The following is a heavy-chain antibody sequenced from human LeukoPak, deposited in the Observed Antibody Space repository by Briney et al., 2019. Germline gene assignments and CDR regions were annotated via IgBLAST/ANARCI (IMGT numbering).Heavy chain of an antibody. D-gene: IGHD2-15*01. Sequence: PGGSLRLSCTASGFIFSDYGVNWVRQAPGKGLEWVSGISGSGSSTYYADSVKGRFTISRDNSKNTLYLQMNNLRAEDTAVYYCAKERIWNVVVVVAAQNFDYWGQGTLVTVSS. J-gene: IGHJ4*02. CDR1: GFIFSDYG. V-gene: IGHV3-23*01. CDR2: ISGSGSST. CDR3: AKERIWNVVVVVAAQNFDY.